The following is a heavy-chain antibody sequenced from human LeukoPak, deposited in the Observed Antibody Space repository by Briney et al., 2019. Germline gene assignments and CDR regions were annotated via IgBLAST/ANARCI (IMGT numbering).Heavy chain of an antibody. J-gene: IGHJ5*02. V-gene: IGHV4-59*01. Sequence: PSETLSLTCTVSGVSISSYYWSWTRQPPGKGLEWIGYIYYSGRTNYNPSLKSRVTISVDTSKNQLSLKLSSVIAADTAVYYCARGSGWFDPWGQGTLVTVSS. D-gene: IGHD3-3*01. CDR2: IYYSGRT. CDR1: GVSISSYY. CDR3: ARGSGWFDP.